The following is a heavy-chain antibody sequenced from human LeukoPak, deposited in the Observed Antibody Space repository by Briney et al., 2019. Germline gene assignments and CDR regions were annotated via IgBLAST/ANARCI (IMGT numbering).Heavy chain of an antibody. D-gene: IGHD6-13*01. J-gene: IGHJ6*03. CDR3: ARVVRQQQLVDYYYMDV. Sequence: WASVKVSCKASGGTFNSYAISWVRQAPGQGLEWMGGIIPIFGTANYAQKFQGRVTITADESTSTAYMELSSLRSEDTAVYYCARVVRQQQLVDYYYMDVWGKGTTVTVSS. CDR1: GGTFNSYA. V-gene: IGHV1-69*13. CDR2: IIPIFGTA.